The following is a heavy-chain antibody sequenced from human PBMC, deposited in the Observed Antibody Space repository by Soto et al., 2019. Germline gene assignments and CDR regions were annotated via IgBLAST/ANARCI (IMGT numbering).Heavy chain of an antibody. CDR1: GYTFTSYG. Sequence: ASVKVSCKASGYTFTSYGISWVRQAPGQGLEWMGWISAYNGNTNYAQKLQSRVTMTTDTSTSTAYMELRSLRSDDTAVYYCARDGLGDIYSGYDSGPWGQGTLVTVSS. CDR3: ARDGLGDIYSGYDSGP. D-gene: IGHD5-12*01. J-gene: IGHJ5*02. V-gene: IGHV1-18*04. CDR2: ISAYNGNT.